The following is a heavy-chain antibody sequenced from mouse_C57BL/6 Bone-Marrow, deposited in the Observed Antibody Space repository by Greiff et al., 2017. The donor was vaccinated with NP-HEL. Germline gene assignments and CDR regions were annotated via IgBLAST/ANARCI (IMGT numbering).Heavy chain of an antibody. CDR3: ARHGGYYGSSYDNWYFDV. V-gene: IGHV2-6-1*01. CDR2: IWSDGST. D-gene: IGHD1-1*01. J-gene: IGHJ1*03. CDR1: GFSLTSYG. Sequence: QVQLKESGPGLVAPSQSLSITCTVSGFSLTSYGVHWVRQPPGKGLEWLVVIWSDGSTTYNSALKSRLSISKDNSKSQVFLKMNSLQTDDTAMYDCARHGGYYGSSYDNWYFDVWGTGTTVTVSS.